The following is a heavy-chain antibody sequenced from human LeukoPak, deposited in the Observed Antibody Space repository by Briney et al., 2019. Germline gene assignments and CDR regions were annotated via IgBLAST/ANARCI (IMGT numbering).Heavy chain of an antibody. D-gene: IGHD6-13*01. J-gene: IGHJ5*02. V-gene: IGHV3-33*08. CDR1: GFTFSSYA. CDR3: ASIAAAGTTSGGWFDP. Sequence: HSGGSLRLSCAAFGFTFSSYAMHWVRQAPGKGLEWVAVIWYDGSNKYYADSVKGRFTISRDNSKNTLYLQMNSLRAEDTAVYYCASIAAAGTTSGGWFDPWGQGTLVTVSS. CDR2: IWYDGSNK.